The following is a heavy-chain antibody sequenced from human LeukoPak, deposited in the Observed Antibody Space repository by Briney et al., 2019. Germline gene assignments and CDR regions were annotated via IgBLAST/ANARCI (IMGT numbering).Heavy chain of an antibody. V-gene: IGHV3-74*01. CDR1: GFTFSSYW. CDR2: INSDGSST. J-gene: IGHJ5*02. Sequence: GGSLRLSCAASGFTFSSYWMHWVRQAPGKGLVWVSRINSDGSSTSYADSVKGRFTISRDNAKNTLYLQMNSLRAEDTAVYYCAREYSSGWKYNWFDPWGQGTLVTVSS. CDR3: AREYSSGWKYNWFDP. D-gene: IGHD6-19*01.